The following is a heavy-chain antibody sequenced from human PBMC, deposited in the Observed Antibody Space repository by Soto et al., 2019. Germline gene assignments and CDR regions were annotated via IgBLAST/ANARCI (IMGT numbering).Heavy chain of an antibody. V-gene: IGHV3-66*01. J-gene: IGHJ4*02. CDR1: GFTVSSNY. Sequence: EVQLVDSGGGLVQPGGSLRLSCAASGFTVSSNYMSWVRQAPGKGLEWVSVIYSGGSTYYADSVKGRFTISRDNSKNTLYLQMNSLRAEDTAVYYYARGSRYCSGGSCYHDWGQGTLVTVSS. CDR2: IYSGGST. CDR3: ARGSRYCSGGSCYHD. D-gene: IGHD2-15*01.